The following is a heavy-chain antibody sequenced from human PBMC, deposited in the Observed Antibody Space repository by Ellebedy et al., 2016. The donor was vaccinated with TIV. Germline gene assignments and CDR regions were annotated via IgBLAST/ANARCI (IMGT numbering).Heavy chain of an antibody. CDR2: ISGNGGNT. CDR1: GLPFSSYS. V-gene: IGHV3-23*01. D-gene: IGHD5-24*01. Sequence: GESLKISXAVSGLPFSSYSMSWVRQAPGKGLEWVSAISGNGGNTYYADSVKGRFTVSRDNSKNTLSLQMNSLRVEDTGVYYCARGQAGSGYNPESPVEYSYGMDVWGQGATVTGSS. J-gene: IGHJ6*02. CDR3: ARGQAGSGYNPESPVEYSYGMDV.